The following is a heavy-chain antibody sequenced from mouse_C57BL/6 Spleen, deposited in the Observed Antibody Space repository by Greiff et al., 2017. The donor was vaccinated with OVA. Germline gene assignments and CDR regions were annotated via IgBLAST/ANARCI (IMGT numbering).Heavy chain of an antibody. D-gene: IGHD1-1*01. J-gene: IGHJ2*01. CDR1: GYAFSSYW. CDR2: IYPGDGDT. CDR3: ARYTTTVVAFDY. Sequence: QVQLKESGAELVKPGASVKISCKASGYAFSSYWMNWVKQRPGKGLEWIGQIYPGDGDTNYNGKFKGKATLTADKSSSTAYMQLSSLTSEDSAVYFCARYTTTVVAFDYWGQGTTLTVSS. V-gene: IGHV1-80*01.